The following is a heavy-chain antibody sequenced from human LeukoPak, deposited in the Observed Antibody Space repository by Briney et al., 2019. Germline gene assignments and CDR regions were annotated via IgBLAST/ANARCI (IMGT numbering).Heavy chain of an antibody. D-gene: IGHD3-10*01. J-gene: IGHJ6*03. CDR2: ISGGGGGT. V-gene: IGHV3-23*01. Sequence: PGGSLRLSCAASGFTFNNYAINWVRQAPGKGLEWVSGISGGGGGTYYADSVKDRFIISRDNSKSTMYLQMNSLRAEDTALYFCAKSGSSGWVRGIPLNSYYMDVWGKGTTVTVSS. CDR3: AKSGSSGWVRGIPLNSYYMDV. CDR1: GFTFNNYA.